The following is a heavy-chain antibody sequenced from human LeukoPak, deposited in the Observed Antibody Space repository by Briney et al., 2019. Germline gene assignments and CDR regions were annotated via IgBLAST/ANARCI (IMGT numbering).Heavy chain of an antibody. CDR1: GYSISSGYY. V-gene: IGHV4-38-2*02. CDR2: IYHSGST. D-gene: IGHD6-19*01. Sequence: SETLSLTCTVSGYSISSGYYWGWIRQPPGKGLEWIGSIYHSGSTYYNPSLKSRVTISVDTSKNQFSLKLSSVTAADTAVYYCAREGYSSGWSDYWGQGTLVTVSS. J-gene: IGHJ4*02. CDR3: AREGYSSGWSDY.